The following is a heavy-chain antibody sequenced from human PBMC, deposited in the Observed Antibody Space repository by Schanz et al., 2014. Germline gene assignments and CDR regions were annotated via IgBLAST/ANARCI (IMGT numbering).Heavy chain of an antibody. J-gene: IGHJ6*02. D-gene: IGHD3-10*01. CDR2: ISPTGSST. Sequence: QVQLVESGGGVVQPGRSLRLSCATSGLNFDYYGMNWVRQAPGKGLEWVSNISPTGSSTYYADSVKGRFTISRDNSMNTVYLQMNSLRSDDAAVYYCARAQGVIRLYYGVDVWGQGTTVTVSS. CDR1: GLNFDYYG. V-gene: IGHV3-NL1*01. CDR3: ARAQGVIRLYYGVDV.